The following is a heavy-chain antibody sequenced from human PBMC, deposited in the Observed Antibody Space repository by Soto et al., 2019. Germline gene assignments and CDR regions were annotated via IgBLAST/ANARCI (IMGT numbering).Heavy chain of an antibody. CDR1: AGTFDTYS. V-gene: IGHV1-69*02. D-gene: IGHD6-25*01. CDR2: TIPTIDLI. Sequence: QVQLVQSGAEVKKPGASVKVSCKASAGTFDTYSIMWVRQAPGQGLEWMGRTIPTIDLINYAQTYQGRFTITVDKSTTTVYMELRSLRYEDTAIYYCARTGSFDYWGQGTLVTVSS. J-gene: IGHJ4*02. CDR3: ARTGSFDY.